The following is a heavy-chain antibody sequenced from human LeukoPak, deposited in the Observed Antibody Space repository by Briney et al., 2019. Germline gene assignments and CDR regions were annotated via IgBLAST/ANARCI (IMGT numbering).Heavy chain of an antibody. CDR2: INHSGST. CDR1: GGSFSGYY. D-gene: IGHD3-22*01. CDR3: ARVSRTYYYDSSGYYFRRYYYYMDV. Sequence: SETLSLTCAVYGGSFSGYYWSWIRQPPGKGLEWIGEINHSGSTNYNPSLKSRVTISVDTSKNQFSLKLSSVTAADTAVYYCARVSRTYYYDSSGYYFRRYYYYMDVWGKGTTVTVSS. V-gene: IGHV4-34*01. J-gene: IGHJ6*03.